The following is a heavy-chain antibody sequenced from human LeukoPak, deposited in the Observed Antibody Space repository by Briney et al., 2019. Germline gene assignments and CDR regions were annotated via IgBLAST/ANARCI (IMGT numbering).Heavy chain of an antibody. CDR3: TREGPSYDFWSGYAPPDY. D-gene: IGHD3-3*01. V-gene: IGHV3-49*04. J-gene: IGHJ4*02. CDR2: IRGKAYGGTT. Sequence: GGSLRLSCTASEFTFGDYAMSWVRQAPGKGLEWVGFIRGKAYGGTTEYAASVKGRFTISRDDSKSITYLQMNSLKTEDTAVYYCTREGPSYDFWSGYAPPDYWGQGTLVTVSS. CDR1: EFTFGDYA.